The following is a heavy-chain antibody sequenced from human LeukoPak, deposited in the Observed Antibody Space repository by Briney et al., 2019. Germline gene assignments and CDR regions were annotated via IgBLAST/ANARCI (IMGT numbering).Heavy chain of an antibody. CDR3: ARGYCSGGSCHYTIYYFDY. Sequence: ASVKVSCKASGYTFTGYYMHWVRQAPGQGLEWMGWINPNSGGTNYAQKFQGRVTMTRDTSISTAYMELSRLRSDDTAVYYCARGYCSGGSCHYTIYYFDYWGQGTLVTVSS. CDR1: GYTFTGYY. D-gene: IGHD2-15*01. J-gene: IGHJ4*02. CDR2: INPNSGGT. V-gene: IGHV1-2*02.